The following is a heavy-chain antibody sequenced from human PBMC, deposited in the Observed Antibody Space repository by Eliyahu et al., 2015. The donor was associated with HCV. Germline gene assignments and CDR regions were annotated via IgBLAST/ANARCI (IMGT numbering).Heavy chain of an antibody. V-gene: IGHV2-5*02. D-gene: IGHD5-12*01. Sequence: QXTLKESGPTLVKPTQTLTLTXTFSGXSLXTSGVAVGWIRQPPGKALEWLAVIYWDDGKHYSPSLKNSLTITKDTSKNQVVLTMTNMDPMDTATYFCAHMEPQWRRGYDYWGQGTLVTVSS. J-gene: IGHJ4*02. CDR3: AHMEPQWRRGYDY. CDR2: IYWDDGK. CDR1: GXSLXTSGVA.